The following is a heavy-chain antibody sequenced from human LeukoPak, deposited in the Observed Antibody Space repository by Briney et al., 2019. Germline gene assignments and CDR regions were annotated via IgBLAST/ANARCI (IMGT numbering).Heavy chain of an antibody. Sequence: GGSLRLSCAASGFTFSSYGMSWVRQAPGKGLEWVSAISGSGGSTYYADSVKGRFTISRDNSKNTLYLQMNSLRAEDTAVYYCAKVPYGSGSYYYLYWGQGTLVTVSS. V-gene: IGHV3-23*01. CDR1: GFTFSSYG. J-gene: IGHJ4*02. D-gene: IGHD3-10*01. CDR3: AKVPYGSGSYYYLY. CDR2: ISGSGGST.